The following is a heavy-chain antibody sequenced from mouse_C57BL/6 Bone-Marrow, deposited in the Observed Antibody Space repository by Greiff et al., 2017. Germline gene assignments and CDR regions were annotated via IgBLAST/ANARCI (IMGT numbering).Heavy chain of an antibody. V-gene: IGHV1-87*01. CDR1: YTFSRRVH. Sequence: VQLQQSGPELVKPWASVKLSCQAFYTFSRRVHFSISGTTSWMQWVKLRPGRGLGWFGAFSPGDGDTSYNRKFKGKDTLTADKSSSTAYMQLSSMTTEDSAVYYCGGRSFDVWGKGTTVTVSS. J-gene: IGHJ1*03. CDR2: GRGLGWFG. CDR3: TEDSAVYYCGGRSFDV.